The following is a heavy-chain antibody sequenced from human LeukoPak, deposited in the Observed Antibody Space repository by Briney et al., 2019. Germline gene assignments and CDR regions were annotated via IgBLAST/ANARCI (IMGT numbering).Heavy chain of an antibody. CDR3: ARDPPHIAVAGTVDY. J-gene: IGHJ4*02. Sequence: GGSLRLSCAASGFTFSHYWMSWVRQAPGKGLEWVANIKQDGSEKYYVDSMKGRFTISRDNAKNSLYLQMNSLRAEDTAVYYCARDPPHIAVAGTVDYWGQGTLVTVSS. CDR2: IKQDGSEK. D-gene: IGHD6-19*01. V-gene: IGHV3-7*01. CDR1: GFTFSHYW.